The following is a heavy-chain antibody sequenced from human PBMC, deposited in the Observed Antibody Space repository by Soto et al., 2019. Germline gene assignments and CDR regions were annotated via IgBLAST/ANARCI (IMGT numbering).Heavy chain of an antibody. CDR1: GFTFSSYG. Sequence: QVQLVESGGGVVQPGRSLRLSCAASGFTFSSYGMHWVRQAPGKGLEWVAVIWYDGSNKYYADSVKGRFTISRDNSKNTLYLQMNGLRAEDTAVYYCARDGSMGDGVDYWGQGTLVTVSS. V-gene: IGHV3-33*01. D-gene: IGHD1-26*01. CDR2: IWYDGSNK. J-gene: IGHJ4*02. CDR3: ARDGSMGDGVDY.